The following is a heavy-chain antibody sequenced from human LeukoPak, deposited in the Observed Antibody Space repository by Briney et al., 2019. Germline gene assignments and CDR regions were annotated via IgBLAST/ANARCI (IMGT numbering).Heavy chain of an antibody. D-gene: IGHD1-14*01. J-gene: IGHJ1*01. V-gene: IGHV4-39*07. CDR3: ARVGQTGYFQH. CDR1: GGSSSSSSYY. Sequence: SETLSLTCTVSGGSSSSSSYYWGWSRQPPGKGVEWIGSIYYSGSTNYNPSLKSRVTISVDTSKNQFSLKLSSVTAADTAVYYCARVGQTGYFQHWGQGTLVTVSS. CDR2: IYYSGST.